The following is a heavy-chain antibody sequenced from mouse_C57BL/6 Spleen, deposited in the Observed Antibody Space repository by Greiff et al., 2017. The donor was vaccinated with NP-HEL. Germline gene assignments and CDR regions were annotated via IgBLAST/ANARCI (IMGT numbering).Heavy chain of an antibody. Sequence: EVMLVESGGDLVKPGGSLKLSCAASGFTFSSYGMSWVRQTPDKRLEWVATISSGGSYTYYLDSVKGRFTISRDNAKNTLYLQMSSLKSEDTAMYYCARLYYDYDVGAMDYWGQGTSVTVSS. CDR1: GFTFSSYG. J-gene: IGHJ4*01. CDR3: ARLYYDYDVGAMDY. V-gene: IGHV5-6*01. CDR2: ISSGGSYT. D-gene: IGHD2-4*01.